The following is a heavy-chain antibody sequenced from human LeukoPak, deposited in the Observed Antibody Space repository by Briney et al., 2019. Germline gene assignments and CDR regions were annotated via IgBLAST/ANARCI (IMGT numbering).Heavy chain of an antibody. CDR3: ARDYDSSGYYHGWFDP. D-gene: IGHD3-22*01. CDR1: GGSISSYS. CDR2: FYTSGSA. Sequence: PSETLSLTRTVSGGSISSYSWSWFRQPAGKGLEWIGRFYTSGSANYNPSLKSRVTVSVDTSKNQFSLKLSSVTAADTAVYYCARDYDSSGYYHGWFDPWGQGTLVTVSS. J-gene: IGHJ5*02. V-gene: IGHV4-4*07.